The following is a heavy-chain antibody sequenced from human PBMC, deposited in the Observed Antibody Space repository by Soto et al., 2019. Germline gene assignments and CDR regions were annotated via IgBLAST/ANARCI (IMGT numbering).Heavy chain of an antibody. Sequence: SETLSLTCAVSGGSISSGGYFWSWIRQPPGKGLEWIGYIYHSGSTYYNPSLKSRVTISVDTSKNQFSLKLSSVTAADTAVYYWASTYYNASSGPFDYWGQGTLVTVSS. CDR3: ASTYYNASSGPFDY. CDR2: IYHSGST. D-gene: IGHD3-22*01. V-gene: IGHV4-30-2*05. CDR1: GGSISSGGYF. J-gene: IGHJ4*02.